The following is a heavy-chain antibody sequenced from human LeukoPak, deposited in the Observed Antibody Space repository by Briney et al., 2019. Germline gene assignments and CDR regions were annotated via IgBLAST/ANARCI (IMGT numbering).Heavy chain of an antibody. CDR2: ISSTSRSSYI. Sequence: GGSLRLSCATSGFSFGSYSMNWVRQAPGKGLEWVSSISSTSRSSYIFYAESVEGRFTISRDNTKNSLFLQMNSLIAEDTAVYYCARGYIDNLGYSPRSAFDKWGQGTLVTVSS. CDR3: ARGYIDNLGYSPRSAFDK. D-gene: IGHD3-22*01. CDR1: GFSFGSYS. V-gene: IGHV3-21*01. J-gene: IGHJ4*02.